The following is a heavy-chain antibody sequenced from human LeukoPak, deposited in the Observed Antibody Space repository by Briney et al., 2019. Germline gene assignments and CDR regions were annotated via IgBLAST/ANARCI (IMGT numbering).Heavy chain of an antibody. CDR3: ARSSYSSSPSV. Sequence: GGSLRLSCAASGFSFSNHGMHWVRQAPGKRLEWVAVIWDDGNNKRYANSVNGRFTISRDNSENTLYLQMSGLTAEDTAMYYCARSSYSSSPSVWGQGTMVTVSS. V-gene: IGHV3-33*01. J-gene: IGHJ3*01. CDR2: IWDDGNNK. D-gene: IGHD6-6*01. CDR1: GFSFSNHG.